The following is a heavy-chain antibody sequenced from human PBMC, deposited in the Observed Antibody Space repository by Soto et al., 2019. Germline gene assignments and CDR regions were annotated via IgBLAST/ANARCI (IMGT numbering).Heavy chain of an antibody. CDR2: ISGSGGST. V-gene: IGHV3-23*01. CDR1: GFTFSSYA. Sequence: EVQLLESGGGLVQPGGSLRLSCAASGFTFSSYAMRSVRQAPVKGLEWVSAISGSGGSTYYADSVKGRFTISRDNSKNTLYLQMNSLRAEDTAVYYCARRGSGSYYDYWGQGTLVTVS. D-gene: IGHD1-26*01. J-gene: IGHJ4*02. CDR3: ARRGSGSYYDY.